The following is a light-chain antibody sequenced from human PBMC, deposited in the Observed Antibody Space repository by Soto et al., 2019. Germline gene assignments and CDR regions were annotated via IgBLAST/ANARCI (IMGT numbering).Light chain of an antibody. CDR3: QQHNDYPIT. V-gene: IGKV1-5*03. J-gene: IGKJ5*01. CDR1: QSISDW. Sequence: EIQMTQSPSTLSASVGDRVTITCRASQSISDWLAWYQQKPGKAPYLLIYKASNLESGVPSRFSGSGSGTEFTLTISSLQPDDFATYYCQQHNDYPITFGQGTRLE. CDR2: KAS.